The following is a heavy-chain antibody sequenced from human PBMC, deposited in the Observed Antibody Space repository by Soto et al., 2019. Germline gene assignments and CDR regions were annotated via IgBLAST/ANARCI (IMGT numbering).Heavy chain of an antibody. CDR3: ARVVPAADSYWYFDL. CDR1: GYTFTGYY. D-gene: IGHD2-2*01. J-gene: IGHJ2*01. V-gene: IGHV1-2*04. Sequence: QVQLVQSGAEVKKPGASVKVSCKASGYTFTGYYMHWVRQAPGQGLEWMGWINPNSGGTNYAQKFQGWVTMTRDTSISTAYMELSRLRSDDTAVDYCARVVPAADSYWYFDLWGRGTLVTVSS. CDR2: INPNSGGT.